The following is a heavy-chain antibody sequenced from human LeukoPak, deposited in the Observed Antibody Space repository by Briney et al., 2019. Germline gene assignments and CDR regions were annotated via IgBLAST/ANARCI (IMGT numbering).Heavy chain of an antibody. CDR3: ARDLGQLQYNWFDP. D-gene: IGHD2-2*01. CDR1: GGSISSYC. Sequence: SETLSLTCTVSGGSISSYCWSWIRQPAGKGLEWIGRIYTSGSTNYNPSLKSRVTMSVDTSKNQFSLKLSSVTAADTAVYYCARDLGQLQYNWFDPWGQGTLVTVSS. J-gene: IGHJ5*02. CDR2: IYTSGST. V-gene: IGHV4-4*07.